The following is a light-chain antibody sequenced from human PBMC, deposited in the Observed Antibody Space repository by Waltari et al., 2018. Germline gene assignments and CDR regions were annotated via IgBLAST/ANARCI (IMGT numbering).Light chain of an antibody. V-gene: IGLV2-8*01. CDR1: SSDVGGYNY. CDR2: EVS. J-gene: IGLJ3*02. Sequence: QSALTQPPSASGSPGPAVAISCTGTSSDVGGYNYVSWYQQHPGEAPKLLIYEVSKRPSGVPDRFSGSKSGNTASLTVSGLQTDDEADYYCSSYAGSNTWVFGGGTKLTVL. CDR3: SSYAGSNTWV.